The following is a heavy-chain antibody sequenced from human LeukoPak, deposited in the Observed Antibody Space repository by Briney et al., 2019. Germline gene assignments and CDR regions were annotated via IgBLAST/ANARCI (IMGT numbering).Heavy chain of an antibody. Sequence: PGGSLRLSCAASGFTFSSYGMHWVRQAPGKGLEWVAVISYDGSNKYYADSVKGRFTISRDNSKNTLYLQMNSLRAEDTAVYHCARGHIGYGGNSGPYYYGMDVWGQGTTVTVSS. CDR3: ARGHIGYGGNSGPYYYGMDV. D-gene: IGHD4-23*01. CDR2: ISYDGSNK. CDR1: GFTFSSYG. J-gene: IGHJ6*02. V-gene: IGHV3-30*03.